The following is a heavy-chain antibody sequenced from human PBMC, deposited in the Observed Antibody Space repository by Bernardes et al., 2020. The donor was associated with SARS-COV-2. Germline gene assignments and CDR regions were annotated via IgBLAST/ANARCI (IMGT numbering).Heavy chain of an antibody. J-gene: IGHJ6*02. V-gene: IGHV3-74*01. D-gene: IGHD3-22*01. CDR2: INSDGSST. CDR1: GFTFSSYW. CDR3: ARVYYYDSSGYPADYGMDV. Sequence: GGSLRLSCAASGFTFSSYWMHWVRQAPGKGLVWVSRINSDGSSTSYADSVKGRFTISRDNAKNTLYLQMNSLRAEDTAVYYCARVYYYDSSGYPADYGMDVWGQGTTVTVSS.